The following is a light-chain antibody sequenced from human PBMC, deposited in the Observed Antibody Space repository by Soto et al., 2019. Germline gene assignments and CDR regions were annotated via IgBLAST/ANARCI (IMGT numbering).Light chain of an antibody. CDR2: GVS. V-gene: IGLV2-14*01. J-gene: IGLJ2*01. Sequence: QSALTQPASVSGSPGQSITISCTGTSSDVGDYNYVSWYQQHPGKAPKLIIYGVSNRPSGISNRFSGSKSGNTASLTVSGLQAEDEADYYCSSYTATKTLVFGGGTKLTVL. CDR1: SSDVGDYNY. CDR3: SSYTATKTLV.